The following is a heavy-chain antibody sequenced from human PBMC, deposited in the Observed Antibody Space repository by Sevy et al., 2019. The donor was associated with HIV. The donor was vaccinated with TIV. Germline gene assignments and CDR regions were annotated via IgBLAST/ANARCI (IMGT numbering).Heavy chain of an antibody. CDR3: ATGREYYEGNSGYFDY. CDR1: GYTLTQLS. Sequence: ASVKVSCKLSGYTLTQLSMHWVRQAPGKGLEWLGSFDPEDGETIYAQKFQGRFTMTEETSTDTAYMERSSLGSEDTAVYYCATGREYYEGNSGYFDYWGQGTLVTVSS. V-gene: IGHV1-24*01. D-gene: IGHD3-3*01. J-gene: IGHJ4*02. CDR2: FDPEDGET.